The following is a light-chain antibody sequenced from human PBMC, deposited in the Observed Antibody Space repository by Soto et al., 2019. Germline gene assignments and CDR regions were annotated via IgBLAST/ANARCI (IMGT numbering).Light chain of an antibody. V-gene: IGKV3-15*01. CDR3: QQYNNWPT. Sequence: EIVMTQSPATLSVSPGERATLSCRASQSVSSNLAWYQQKPGQAPRLLIYGASTRATGIPAKFSGSGSGTEFTLTISSLQSEEFAGDYCQQYNNWPTFGPGTKVDIK. J-gene: IGKJ3*01. CDR1: QSVSSN. CDR2: GAS.